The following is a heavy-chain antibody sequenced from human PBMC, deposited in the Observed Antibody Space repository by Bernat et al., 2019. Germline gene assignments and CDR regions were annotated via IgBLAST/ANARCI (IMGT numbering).Heavy chain of an antibody. J-gene: IGHJ6*02. D-gene: IGHD1-26*01. CDR3: ARDRWAGWEYGMDV. CDR2: IIPILGIA. Sequence: QVQLVQSGAEVKKPGSSVKVSCKASGGTFSSYTISWVRQAPGQGLEWMGRIIPILGIANYAQKFQGRVTITADKSTSTAYMELSSLRSEDTAVYYWARDRWAGWEYGMDVWGQGTTVTVSS. V-gene: IGHV1-69*08. CDR1: GGTFSSYT.